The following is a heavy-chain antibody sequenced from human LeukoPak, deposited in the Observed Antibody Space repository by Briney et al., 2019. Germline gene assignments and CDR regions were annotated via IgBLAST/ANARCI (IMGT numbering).Heavy chain of an antibody. CDR3: ASLTTADAFDI. J-gene: IGHJ3*02. Sequence: SETLSLTCTVSGGSIGRSSYYWSWIRQPPGKGLEWIGYIYDSGSTNYNPSLKSRVTISVDTSKNQFSLKVSSVTAADTAVYYCASLTTADAFDIWGQGTMVTVSS. CDR2: IYDSGST. V-gene: IGHV4-61*01. CDR1: GGSIGRSSYY. D-gene: IGHD3-22*01.